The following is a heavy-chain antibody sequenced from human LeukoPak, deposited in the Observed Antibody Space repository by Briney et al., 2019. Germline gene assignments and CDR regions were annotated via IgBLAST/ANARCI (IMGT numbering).Heavy chain of an antibody. J-gene: IGHJ4*02. Sequence: SSETLSLTCTVSGGSISSSSYYWGWIRQPPGKGLEWIGSIYYSGSTYYNPSLKSRVTISVDTSKYQFSLKLSSVTAADTAVYYCARGAYYYDSSGYYPDYWGQGTLVTVSS. CDR3: ARGAYYYDSSGYYPDY. CDR2: IYYSGST. CDR1: GGSISSSSYY. V-gene: IGHV4-39*07. D-gene: IGHD3-22*01.